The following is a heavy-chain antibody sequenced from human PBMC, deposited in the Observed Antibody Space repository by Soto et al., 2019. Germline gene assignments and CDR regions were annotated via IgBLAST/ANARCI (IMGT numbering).Heavy chain of an antibody. Sequence: ASVKVSCKASGGTFSSYAISWVRQAPGQGLEWMGGIIPIFGTANYAQKFQGRVTISADESTSTAYMELSSLRSEDTAVYYCARCKGCYNYATYYYYYGMDVWGQGSTVTVSS. D-gene: IGHD5-12*01. CDR3: ARCKGCYNYATYYYYYGMDV. V-gene: IGHV1-69*13. CDR1: GGTFSSYA. CDR2: IIPIFGTA. J-gene: IGHJ6*02.